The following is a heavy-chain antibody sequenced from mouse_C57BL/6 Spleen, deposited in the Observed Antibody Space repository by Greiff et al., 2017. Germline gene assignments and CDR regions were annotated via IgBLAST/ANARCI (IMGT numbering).Heavy chain of an antibody. Sequence: QVQLQQSGAELVRPGASVTLSCKASGYTFTDYEMHWVKQTPVHGLEWIGAIDPGTGGTAYNQKFKGKAILTADKSSSTAYMELRSLTSEDSAVYYCTRSGWSYWYFDVWGTGTTVTVSS. J-gene: IGHJ1*03. V-gene: IGHV1-15*01. CDR1: GYTFTDYE. CDR2: IDPGTGGT. D-gene: IGHD2-3*01. CDR3: TRSGWSYWYFDV.